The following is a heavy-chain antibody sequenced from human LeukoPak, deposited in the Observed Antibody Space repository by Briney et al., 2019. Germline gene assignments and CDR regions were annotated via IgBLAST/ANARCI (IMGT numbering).Heavy chain of an antibody. D-gene: IGHD7-27*01. V-gene: IGHV3-53*01. CDR2: IYTGGDT. J-gene: IGHJ2*01. CDR3: AKEELGHWYFDL. CDR1: GFSVSNKY. Sequence: GESLRLSCAASGFSVSNKYMSWVRQAPGKGLEWVSVIYTGGDTYYADSVKGRFTISRDNSKNTLYLQMNSLRAEDTAVYYCAKEELGHWYFDLWGRGTLVTVSS.